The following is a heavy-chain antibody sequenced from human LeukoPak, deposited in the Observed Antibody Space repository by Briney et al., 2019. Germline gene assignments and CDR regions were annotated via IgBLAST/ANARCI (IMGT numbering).Heavy chain of an antibody. Sequence: GGSLRLSCAASGFTFSSYWMNWARQAPGKGLEWVASINHNGNVNYYVDSVKGRFTTSRDNAKNSLYLQMSNLRAEDTAVYFCARGGGLDVWGQGATVTVSS. J-gene: IGHJ6*02. V-gene: IGHV3-7*03. CDR2: INHNGNVN. CDR1: GFTFSSYW. CDR3: ARGGGLDV. D-gene: IGHD3-16*01.